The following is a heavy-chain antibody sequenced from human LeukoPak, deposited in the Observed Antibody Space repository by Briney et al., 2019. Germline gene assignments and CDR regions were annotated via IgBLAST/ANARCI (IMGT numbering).Heavy chain of an antibody. D-gene: IGHD1-20*01. CDR1: GFTFSSYA. J-gene: IGHJ4*02. V-gene: IGHV3-23*01. CDR3: AKAVRSGEDSPYNWNDGEGVDY. Sequence: GGSLRLSCAASGFTFSSYAMSWVRQAPGKGLEWVSAISGSGGSTYYADSVKGRFTISRDNSKNTLYLQMNSLRAEDTAVYYCAKAVRSGEDSPYNWNDGEGVDYWGQGTLVTVSS. CDR2: ISGSGGST.